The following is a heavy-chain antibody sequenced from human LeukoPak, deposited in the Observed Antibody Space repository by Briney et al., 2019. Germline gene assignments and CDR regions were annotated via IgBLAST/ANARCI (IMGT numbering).Heavy chain of an antibody. D-gene: IGHD3-9*01. V-gene: IGHV3-23*01. CDR3: AKAEGYDILTGLDY. CDR1: GFTFSNYA. J-gene: IGHJ4*02. Sequence: GRSLRLSCAASGFTFSNYAMSWVRQAPGKGLEWGSGIGASGGRTYYADSVKGRFTISRDNSKNTLYVQMTSQRTEDTAVYYCAKAEGYDILTGLDYWGQGTLVSVSS. CDR2: IGASGGRT.